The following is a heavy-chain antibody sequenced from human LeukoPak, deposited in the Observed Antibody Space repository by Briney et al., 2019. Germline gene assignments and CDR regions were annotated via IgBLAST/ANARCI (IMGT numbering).Heavy chain of an antibody. Sequence: GGSLRLSCTASGFTFGDYAMSWFRQAPGEGLEWVGFIRSKAHGGTTEYAASVKGRFTISRDDSKSIAYLQMDSLKTEDAAVYYCTSASRYGSGGSFFIFYCSQGTLVTVSS. CDR3: TSASRYGSGGSFFIFY. J-gene: IGHJ4*02. CDR2: IRSKAHGGTT. D-gene: IGHD2-15*01. V-gene: IGHV3-49*03. CDR1: GFTFGDYA.